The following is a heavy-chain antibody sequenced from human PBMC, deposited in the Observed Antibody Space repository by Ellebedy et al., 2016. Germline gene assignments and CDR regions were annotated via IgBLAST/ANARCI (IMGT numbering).Heavy chain of an antibody. Sequence: GGSLRLXXEASGFTFSSYWMTWVRQAPGKGLEWVANIKKDGSEQNYVGSVRGRFTISRDNAKNSLYLQMNSLRDEDTAVYFCARDGTYLLDYWGQGTLVTVSS. J-gene: IGHJ4*02. CDR3: ARDGTYLLDY. V-gene: IGHV3-7*01. CDR2: IKKDGSEQ. D-gene: IGHD2-21*01. CDR1: GFTFSSYW.